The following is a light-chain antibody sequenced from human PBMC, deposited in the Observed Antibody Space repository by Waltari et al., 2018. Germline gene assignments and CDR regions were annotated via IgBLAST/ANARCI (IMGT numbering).Light chain of an antibody. Sequence: DIVMTQSPDSLAVSLGERATINCKSSQSVLFSSNNRIYLAWYQQKPGQSPKLVLCWASTRESGVPDRFSGSGSATDFTLTISSLQAEDVAVYYCQQYYSSPFTFGPGTKLEIK. V-gene: IGKV4-1*01. CDR2: WAS. CDR3: QQYYSSPFT. J-gene: IGKJ3*01. CDR1: QSVLFSSNNRIY.